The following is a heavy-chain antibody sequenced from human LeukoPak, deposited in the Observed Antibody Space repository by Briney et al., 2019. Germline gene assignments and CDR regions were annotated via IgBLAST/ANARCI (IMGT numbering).Heavy chain of an antibody. CDR3: AELGITMIGGV. J-gene: IGHJ6*04. Sequence: SGGPLRLSCAASRFTFSSYEMNWVRQAPGKGLEWVSYISSSGSTIYYADSVKGRFTISRDNAKNSLYLQMNSLRAEDTAVYYCAELGITMIGGVWGKGTTVTISS. CDR1: RFTFSSYE. V-gene: IGHV3-48*03. CDR2: ISSSGSTI. D-gene: IGHD3-10*02.